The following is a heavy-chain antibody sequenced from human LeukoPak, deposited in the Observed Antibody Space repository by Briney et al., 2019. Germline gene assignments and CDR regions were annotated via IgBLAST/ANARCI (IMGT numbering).Heavy chain of an antibody. V-gene: IGHV3-49*04. CDR2: IRSKAYGGTT. CDR3: TARAYCGGDDCRDY. CDR1: GFTFGDYA. Sequence: GGSLRLSCTASGFTFGDYAMSWVRQAPGKGLEWVGFIRSKAYGGTTEYAASVKGRFTISRDDSKSIAYLQMNSLKTEDTAVYYCTARAYCGGDDCRDYWGQGTLVTVSS. J-gene: IGHJ4*02. D-gene: IGHD2-21*02.